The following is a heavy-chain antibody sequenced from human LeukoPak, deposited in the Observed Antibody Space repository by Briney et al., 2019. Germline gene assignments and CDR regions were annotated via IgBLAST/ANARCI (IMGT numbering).Heavy chain of an antibody. D-gene: IGHD3-16*01. Sequence: ASVKVSCKVSGHTLSELSLHWVRQAPRKGLEWMGGFDPEDGETIYSQNFQGRVTMTADTSTDTAYMELSSLRFDDTAVYYCATDGGGPTASVFYSWGQGTLVTVSS. J-gene: IGHJ4*02. CDR1: GHTLSELS. V-gene: IGHV1-24*01. CDR3: ATDGGGPTASVFYS. CDR2: FDPEDGET.